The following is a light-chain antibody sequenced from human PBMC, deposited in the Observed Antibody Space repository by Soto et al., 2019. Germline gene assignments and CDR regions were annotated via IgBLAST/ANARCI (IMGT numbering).Light chain of an antibody. V-gene: IGKV3D-15*01. CDR1: QSINRD. CDR2: DAS. Sequence: EIVMTQSPATLSVSPGESATLTCRASQSINRDLAWYVQKPGQAPRLLIYDASNRATGIPARFSGSGSGTEFNLTISSLQSEDFAIYYCRHYNNWPPETFGQGTKVDIK. J-gene: IGKJ1*01. CDR3: RHYNNWPPET.